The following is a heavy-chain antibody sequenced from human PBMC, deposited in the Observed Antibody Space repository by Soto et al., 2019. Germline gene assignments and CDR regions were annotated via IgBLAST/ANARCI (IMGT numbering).Heavy chain of an antibody. J-gene: IGHJ4*02. Sequence: QVQLVESGGGVVQPGRSLRLSCAACGFTFSSYGMHWVRQAPGKGLEWVAVISYDGSNKYYADSVKGRFTISRDNSKNTLYLQMNSLRAEDTAVYYCAKDRRGEWELLRRPIDYWGQGTLVTVSS. D-gene: IGHD1-26*01. CDR3: AKDRRGEWELLRRPIDY. V-gene: IGHV3-30*18. CDR2: ISYDGSNK. CDR1: GFTFSSYG.